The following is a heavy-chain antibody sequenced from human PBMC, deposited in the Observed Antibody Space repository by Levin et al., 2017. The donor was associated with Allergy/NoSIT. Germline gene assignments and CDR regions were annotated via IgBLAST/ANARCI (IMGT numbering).Heavy chain of an antibody. J-gene: IGHJ3*02. CDR1: GFTFSSYG. D-gene: IGHD2-8*01. Sequence: GESLKISCAASGFTFSSYGMHWVRQAPGKGLEWVAVISYDGSNKYYADSVKGRFTISRDNSKNTLYLQMNSLRAEDTAVYYCAKDLYVFVMVGATDAFDIWGQGTMVTVSS. V-gene: IGHV3-30*18. CDR2: ISYDGSNK. CDR3: AKDLYVFVMVGATDAFDI.